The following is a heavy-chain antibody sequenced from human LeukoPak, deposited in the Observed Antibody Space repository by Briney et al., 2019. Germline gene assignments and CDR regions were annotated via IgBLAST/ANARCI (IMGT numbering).Heavy chain of an antibody. D-gene: IGHD2-2*01. CDR2: IDSNGGGA. V-gene: IGHV3-74*03. Sequence: GGSLRLSCATSGLTFNIYWMQWVRQVPGKGLVWVSRIDSNGGGATYADSVKGRFTTSRDNGNNTMYLQMNSLRADDTAVYFCARVSTCSSTSCYSYFDDWGQGTLVTVSS. CDR3: ARVSTCSSTSCYSYFDD. CDR1: GLTFNIYW. J-gene: IGHJ4*02.